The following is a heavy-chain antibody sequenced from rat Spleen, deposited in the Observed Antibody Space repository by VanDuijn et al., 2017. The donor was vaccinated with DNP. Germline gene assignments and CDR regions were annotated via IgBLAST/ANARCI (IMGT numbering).Heavy chain of an antibody. CDR3: ARWPGYNPPYAMDV. V-gene: IGHV3-3*01. CDR2: VNSAGTT. CDR1: GYSITSCCR. Sequence: EVQLQESGPGLVKPSQSLSLTCSVTGYSITSCCRWTWIRKFPGNKLEWMGSVNSAGTTNYNPSLKSRISITRDTSKNQLFLQVNAVTTDDTATYHCARWPGYNPPYAMDVWGQGTSVTVSS. D-gene: IGHD1-4*01. J-gene: IGHJ4*01.